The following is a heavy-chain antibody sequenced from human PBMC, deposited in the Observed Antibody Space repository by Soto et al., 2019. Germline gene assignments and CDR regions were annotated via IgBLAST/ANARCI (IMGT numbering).Heavy chain of an antibody. Sequence: QVQLVQSGAEVKKPGSSVKVSCKASGGTFSSYAISWVRQAPGQGLEWMGGIIPIFGTANYAQKFQGRVTITADESTSTAYMELSSLRYEDTAVYYCARGAHGEVVGATNWFDPWGQGTLVTVSS. CDR1: GGTFSSYA. D-gene: IGHD1-26*01. V-gene: IGHV1-69*01. CDR2: IIPIFGTA. J-gene: IGHJ5*02. CDR3: ARGAHGEVVGATNWFDP.